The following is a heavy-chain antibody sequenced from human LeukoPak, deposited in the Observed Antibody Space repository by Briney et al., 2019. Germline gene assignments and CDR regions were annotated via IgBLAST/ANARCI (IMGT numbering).Heavy chain of an antibody. CDR2: ISSSSSTI. D-gene: IGHD3-22*01. CDR3: ARSYYDSISGFDY. V-gene: IGHV3-48*02. CDR1: GFTFSSYS. Sequence: GGSLRLSCAASGFTFSSYSMNWVRQAPGKGLEWVSYISSSSSTIYYADSVKGRFTISRDNAKNSLCLQMNSLRDEDTAVYYCARSYYDSISGFDYWGQGTLVTVSS. J-gene: IGHJ4*02.